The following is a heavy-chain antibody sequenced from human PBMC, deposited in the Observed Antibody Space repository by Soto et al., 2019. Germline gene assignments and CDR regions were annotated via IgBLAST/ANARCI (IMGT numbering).Heavy chain of an antibody. CDR1: GFTFSSYA. Sequence: EVQLLESGGGLVQPGGSLRLSCAASGFTFSSYAMSWVRQAPGKGLEWVSVISGSGGSTYYADSVKGRFTISRDTSKNTLYLQMNSLRAEDTAVYYCAKTHYDSSGYYAVFDYWGQGTLVTVSS. CDR3: AKTHYDSSGYYAVFDY. J-gene: IGHJ4*02. D-gene: IGHD3-22*01. CDR2: ISGSGGST. V-gene: IGHV3-23*01.